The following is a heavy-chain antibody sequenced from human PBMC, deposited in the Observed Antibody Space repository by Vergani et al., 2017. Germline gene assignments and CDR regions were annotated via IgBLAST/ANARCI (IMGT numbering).Heavy chain of an antibody. CDR2: INHSGST. CDR1: GGSFSGYY. D-gene: IGHD6-19*01. Sequence: QVQLQQWGAGLLKPSETLSLTCAVYGGSFSGYYWSWIRQPPGKGLEWIGEINHSGSTNYNPSLKSRVTISVDTSKNQFSLKLSSVTAADTAVYYCARGGRQWQGRTYFDYWGQGTLVTVSS. J-gene: IGHJ4*02. V-gene: IGHV4-34*01. CDR3: ARGGRQWQGRTYFDY.